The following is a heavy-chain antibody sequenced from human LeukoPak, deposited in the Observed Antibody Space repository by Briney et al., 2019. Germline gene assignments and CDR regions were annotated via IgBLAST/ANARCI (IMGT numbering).Heavy chain of an antibody. CDR1: GYIFTNHA. D-gene: IGHD4-23*01. V-gene: IGHV7-4-1*02. J-gene: IGHJ3*02. CDR2: INTDTRNP. CDR3: ASGNWALGGDFEI. Sequence: GASVKVSCKASGYIFTNHALNWVRQAPGQGLEWMGWINTDTRNPTYAQAFTGRFVFSLDTSVNTAFLQISSLEAEDTAVYYCASGNWALGGDFEIWGQGTLVTVSS.